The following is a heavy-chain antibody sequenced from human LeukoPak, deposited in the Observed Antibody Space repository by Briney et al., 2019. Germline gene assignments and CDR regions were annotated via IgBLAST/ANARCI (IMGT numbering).Heavy chain of an antibody. CDR3: ARGGMYSGSYFEY. J-gene: IGHJ4*02. Sequence: GGSLRLSCAASGFTFSSYGMHWVRQAPGKGLEWVSVIYSGGSTYYADFVKGRFTISRDNSNNTLYLQMNSLRAEDTAVYYCARGGMYSGSYFEYWGQGTLVTVSS. V-gene: IGHV3-NL1*01. CDR2: IYSGGST. CDR1: GFTFSSYG. D-gene: IGHD1-26*01.